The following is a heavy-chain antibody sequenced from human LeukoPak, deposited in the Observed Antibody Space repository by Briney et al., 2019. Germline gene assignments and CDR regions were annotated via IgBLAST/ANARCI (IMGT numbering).Heavy chain of an antibody. V-gene: IGHV1-46*01. CDR3: ARSPLYCSSTSCSRFDP. J-gene: IGHJ5*02. D-gene: IGHD2-2*01. CDR2: INPSGGST. Sequence: GASVKVSCKASGYTFTSYDINWVRQAPGQGLEWMGIINPSGGSTSYAQKFQGRVTMTRDTSTSTVYMELSSLRSEDTAVYYCARSPLYCSSTSCSRFDPWGQGTLVTVSS. CDR1: GYTFTSYD.